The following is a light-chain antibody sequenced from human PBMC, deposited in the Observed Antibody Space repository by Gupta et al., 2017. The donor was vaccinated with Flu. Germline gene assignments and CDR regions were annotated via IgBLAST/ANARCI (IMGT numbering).Light chain of an antibody. V-gene: IGLV2-8*01. CDR1: SSDVGGHNY. CDR3: ISYAGNNFYV. CDR2: EVD. J-gene: IGLJ1*01. Sequence: QSALAQPPSASGSPGQSVTISCTGTSSDVGGHNYVSWYQHHPGKAPKLVIYEVDKRPSGVPDRFSGSKAGTSVSLTVSGLQAEDEADYYCISYAGNNFYVFGTGTKVTVL.